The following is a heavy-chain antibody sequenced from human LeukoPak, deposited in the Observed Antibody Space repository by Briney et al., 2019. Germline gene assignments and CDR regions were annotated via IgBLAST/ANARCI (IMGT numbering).Heavy chain of an antibody. CDR1: GFTVSNSY. Sequence: GGSLRLSCAASGFTVSNSYVSWVRQAPGKGLEWVSGISWNSGSIGYADSVKGRFTISRDNSKNSLYLQMNSLRPEDTALYYCVKRDPLGTYFDSWGQGTLVTVSS. CDR2: ISWNSGSI. J-gene: IGHJ4*02. CDR3: VKRDPLGTYFDS. V-gene: IGHV3-9*01. D-gene: IGHD3-10*01.